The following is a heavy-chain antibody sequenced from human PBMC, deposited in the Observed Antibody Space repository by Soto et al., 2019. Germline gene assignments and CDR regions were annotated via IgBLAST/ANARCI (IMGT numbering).Heavy chain of an antibody. Sequence: VGSLRLSCAASGFSFSNYVMSWVRQAPGKGLEWVSGISDSGGSSYDVDSVRGRFTISRDNSRNTLYLQMNSLTNEDTAVYYCAKGGDSWSGYSHYWGPGTLVTVSS. J-gene: IGHJ4*02. CDR3: AKGGDSWSGYSHY. CDR2: ISDSGGSS. V-gene: IGHV3-23*01. CDR1: GFSFSNYV. D-gene: IGHD3-3*01.